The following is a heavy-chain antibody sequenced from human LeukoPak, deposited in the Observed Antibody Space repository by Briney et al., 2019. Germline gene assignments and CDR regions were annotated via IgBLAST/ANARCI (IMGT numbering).Heavy chain of an antibody. CDR3: ARPQDHGGNVENFNI. D-gene: IGHD4-23*01. J-gene: IGHJ3*02. V-gene: IGHV1-2*02. CDR1: GYTFTDYY. Sequence: APVTVSCMASGYTFTDYYMHWVRQAPGQGLEWMGWINPNSGGTKYAQKFQGRVTITRDMSISTAYMELSRLISDDTAVYYCARPQDHGGNVENFNIWGQGTMVTVSS. CDR2: INPNSGGT.